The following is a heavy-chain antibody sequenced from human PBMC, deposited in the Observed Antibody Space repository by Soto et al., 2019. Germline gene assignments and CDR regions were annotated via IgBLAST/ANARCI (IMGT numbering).Heavy chain of an antibody. CDR3: AKHVSASGSFFDY. J-gene: IGHJ4*02. Sequence: EVQLVESGGGLVQPGRSLRLSCAASGFTFDDYAMHWVRQAPGKGLEWVSGISWNSGSVGYADSVKGRFTISGDNANNSLYVEMNGLRPQDKALYYSAKHVSASGSFFDYWGQGTLVTVSS. V-gene: IGHV3-9*01. CDR1: GFTFDDYA. CDR2: ISWNSGSV. D-gene: IGHD3-10*01.